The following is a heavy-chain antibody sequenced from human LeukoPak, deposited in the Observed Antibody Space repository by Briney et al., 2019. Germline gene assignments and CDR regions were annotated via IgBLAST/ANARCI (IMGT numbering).Heavy chain of an antibody. Sequence: SETLSLTCTVSGYSISSGYYWGWIRQPPGKGLEWIGSIYHSGSTYYNPSLKSRVTISVDTSKNQFSLKLSSVTAADTAVYYCARGAANWGWTEALGVWGQGTLVTVSS. CDR3: ARGAANWGWTEALGV. D-gene: IGHD7-27*01. V-gene: IGHV4-38-2*02. J-gene: IGHJ4*02. CDR1: GYSISSGYY. CDR2: IYHSGST.